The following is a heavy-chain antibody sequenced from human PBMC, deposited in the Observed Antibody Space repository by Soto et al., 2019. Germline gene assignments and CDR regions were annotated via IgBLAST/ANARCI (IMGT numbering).Heavy chain of an antibody. CDR2: TYYRGGT. CDR1: GGSIRSGGYF. Sequence: PSETLSLTCTVSGGSIRSGGYFWSWVRQHPGKGLEWIGHTYYRGGTSYNPSLESRVAMSVDTSKNEFTLKVNSVTAADTAIYYCARFAKEENPKLESWYAFDFWGRGTLVTVSS. J-gene: IGHJ4*02. D-gene: IGHD6-13*01. V-gene: IGHV4-31*03. CDR3: ARFAKEENPKLESWYAFDF.